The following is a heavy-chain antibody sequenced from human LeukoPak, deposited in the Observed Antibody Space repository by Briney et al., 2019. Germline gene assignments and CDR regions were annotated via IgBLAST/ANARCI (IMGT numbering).Heavy chain of an antibody. V-gene: IGHV3-30-3*01. D-gene: IGHD3-22*01. CDR2: ISYDGSNK. CDR1: GFTFSGYA. Sequence: GGSLRLSCAASGFTFSGYAMHWVRQAPGKGLEWVAVISYDGSNKYYADSVKGRFTISRDNSKNTLYLQMNSLRAEDTAVYYCAKGLRITMIVVPYYFDYWGQGTLVTVSS. J-gene: IGHJ4*02. CDR3: AKGLRITMIVVPYYFDY.